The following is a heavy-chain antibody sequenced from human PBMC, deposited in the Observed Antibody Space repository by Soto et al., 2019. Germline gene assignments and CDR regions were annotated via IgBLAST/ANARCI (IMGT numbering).Heavy chain of an antibody. CDR3: ARDSYDFWSGYYVTRENYYYYYGMDV. D-gene: IGHD3-3*01. CDR2: FDPEGGGT. CDR1: GYTLTELS. V-gene: IGHV1-24*01. J-gene: IGHJ6*02. Sequence: ASVKVSCKVSGYTLTELSMHWVRQAPGKGLEWMGGFDPEGGGTSYAQKFQGRVTMTGDTSTSTVYMELSSLRSEDTAVYYCARDSYDFWSGYYVTRENYYYYYGMDVWGQGTTVTVSS.